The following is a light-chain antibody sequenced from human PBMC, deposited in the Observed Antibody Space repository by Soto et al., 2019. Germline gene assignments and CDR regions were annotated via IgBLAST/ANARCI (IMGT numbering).Light chain of an antibody. CDR2: EVS. V-gene: IGLV2-14*01. Sequence: VLTQPASVSGSPGQSITISCTGTSSDVGGYNYVSWYQQHPGKAPKLMIYEVSNRPSGVSNRFSGSKSGNTASLTISGLQAEDEADYYCSSYTSSSTLYVFGTGTKVTVL. CDR3: SSYTSSSTLYV. CDR1: SSDVGGYNY. J-gene: IGLJ1*01.